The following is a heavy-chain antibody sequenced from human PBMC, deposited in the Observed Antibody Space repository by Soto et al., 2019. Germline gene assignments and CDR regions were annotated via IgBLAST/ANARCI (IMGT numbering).Heavy chain of an antibody. J-gene: IGHJ4*02. V-gene: IGHV4-34*01. CDR2: INHTGSP. D-gene: IGHD2-21*01. Sequence: QLHLPQWGAGLLKPSETMSLTCAVYGGPFNNYSWSWIRQSPTKGLEWIGEINHTGSPNYNPSLRSRVTISIDTSKKQIALKLSSVTAADTAVYYCASQVGIPNNRVGVVWGQGTLVSVSS. CDR3: ASQVGIPNNRVGVV. CDR1: GGPFNNYS.